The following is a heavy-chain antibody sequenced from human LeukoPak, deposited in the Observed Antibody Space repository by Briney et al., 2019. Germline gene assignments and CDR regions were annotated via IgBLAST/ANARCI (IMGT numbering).Heavy chain of an antibody. Sequence: PGGSLRLSCAASGFTFSGHGMNWVRQAPGKGLEWVSGITGSGATTYYADSVRGRFTISRDISKNTLYLQMNSLRAEDTAVYYCARVLSGRGSLYDYYYYMDVWGKGTTVTISS. CDR3: ARVLSGRGSLYDYYYYMDV. J-gene: IGHJ6*03. CDR1: GFTFSGHG. V-gene: IGHV3-23*01. CDR2: ITGSGATT. D-gene: IGHD3-10*01.